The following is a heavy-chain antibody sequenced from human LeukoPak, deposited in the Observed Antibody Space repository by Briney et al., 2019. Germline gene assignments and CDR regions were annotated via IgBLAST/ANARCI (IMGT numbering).Heavy chain of an antibody. CDR2: ISYDGSYK. D-gene: IGHD1-1*01. CDR3: AKEDKEDSSTWYNPGDY. V-gene: IGHV3-30*18. CDR1: GFTFSTYG. Sequence: GGSLRLSCAASGFTFSTYGMQWVRQAPAKGLEKVAVISYDGSYKYYVDSVKGRFTISRDNSKNTLYLQMNSLRDEDTAVYYCAKEDKEDSSTWYNPGDYWGQGTLVTVSS. J-gene: IGHJ4*02.